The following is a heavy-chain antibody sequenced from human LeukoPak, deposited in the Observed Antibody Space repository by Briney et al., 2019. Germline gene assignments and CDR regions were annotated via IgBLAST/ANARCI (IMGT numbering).Heavy chain of an antibody. CDR3: ARVSGIQLWHLYFDY. J-gene: IGHJ4*02. CDR2: IYYSGST. V-gene: IGHV4-59*01. CDR1: GGSISSYY. Sequence: SETLSLTCTVSGGSISSYYWSWIRQPPGKGLEWIGYIYYSGSTNYNPSLKSRVTISVDTSKNQFSLKLSSVTAADTAVYCCARVSGIQLWHLYFDYWGQGTLVTVSS. D-gene: IGHD5-18*01.